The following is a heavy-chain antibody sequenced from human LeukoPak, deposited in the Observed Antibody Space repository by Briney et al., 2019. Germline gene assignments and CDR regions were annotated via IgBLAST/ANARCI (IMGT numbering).Heavy chain of an antibody. J-gene: IGHJ5*02. D-gene: IGHD3-10*01. CDR3: ARERVWFGELLGRWFDP. V-gene: IGHV1-18*01. CDR1: GYTFTSYG. CDR2: ISAYNGNT. Sequence: ASVKVSCKASGYTFTSYGISWVRQAPGQGLEWMGWISAYNGNTNYAQKLQGRVTMTTDTSTSTAYMGLRSLRSDDTAVYYCARERVWFGELLGRWFDPWGQGTLVTVSS.